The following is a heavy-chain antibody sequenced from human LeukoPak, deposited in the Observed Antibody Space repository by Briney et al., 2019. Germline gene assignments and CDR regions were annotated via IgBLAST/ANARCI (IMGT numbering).Heavy chain of an antibody. D-gene: IGHD7-27*01. V-gene: IGHV4-59*01. CDR1: GGSISSYY. J-gene: IGHJ6*02. CDR3: ARVTRPPWALGHYYYYGMDV. CDR2: IYYSGST. Sequence: TSETLSLTCTVSGGSISSYYWSWIRQPPGKGLEWIGYIYYSGSTNYNPSLKSRVTISVDTSKNQFSLKLSSVTAADTAVYYCARVTRPPWALGHYYYYGMDVWGQGTTVTVSS.